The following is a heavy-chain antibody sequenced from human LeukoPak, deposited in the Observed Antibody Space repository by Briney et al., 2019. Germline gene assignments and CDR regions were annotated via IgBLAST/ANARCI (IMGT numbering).Heavy chain of an antibody. CDR3: ARVYLGIPIYYFDY. J-gene: IGHJ4*02. V-gene: IGHV1-8*01. CDR1: GYTFTSYD. CDR2: MNPNSGNT. Sequence: ASVKVSFKPSGYTFTSYDINWVRQATGQGLEWMGWMNPNSGNTGYAQKFQGRVTMTRNTSISTAYMELSSLRSEDTAVYYCARVYLGIPIYYFDYWGQGTLVTVSS. D-gene: IGHD3-16*01.